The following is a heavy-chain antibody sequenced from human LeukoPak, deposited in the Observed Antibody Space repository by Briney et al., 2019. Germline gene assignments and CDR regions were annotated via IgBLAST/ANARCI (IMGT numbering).Heavy chain of an antibody. J-gene: IGHJ6*03. D-gene: IGHD3-10*01. CDR2: MNPNSGNT. V-gene: IGHV1-8*01. CDR1: GYTFTSYD. CDR3: ARIGDPYYMDV. Sequence: ASVKVSCKASGYTFTSYDINWLRQATAQGLEWMGWMNPNSGNTGYAQKFQGRVNMTSNTSITTDYLELSSLRSEDTAVYYCARIGDPYYMDVWGKGTTVTVSS.